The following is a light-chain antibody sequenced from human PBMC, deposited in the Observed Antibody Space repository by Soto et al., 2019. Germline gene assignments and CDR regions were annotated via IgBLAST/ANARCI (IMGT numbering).Light chain of an antibody. J-gene: IGKJ1*01. CDR1: QSVSSSY. Sequence: ELVLTQSPGTLSLSPGERATLSCRASQSVSSSYLVWYQQKPGQAPRLLIYGASNRATGIPDRFSGRGSGTDFTLTISRLEPEDFAVYYCQQYGSSWTFGQGTKVE. V-gene: IGKV3-20*01. CDR3: QQYGSSWT. CDR2: GAS.